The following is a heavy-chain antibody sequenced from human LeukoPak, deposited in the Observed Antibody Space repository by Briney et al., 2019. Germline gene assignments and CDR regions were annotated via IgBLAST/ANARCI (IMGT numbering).Heavy chain of an antibody. CDR2: INSDGSST. D-gene: IGHD3-10*01. CDR1: GFTFSNYW. Sequence: GGSLRISCTGSGFTFSNYWMHWVRQAPGKGLVWVSGINSDGSSTNYADSVKGRFTISRDNAKNTLYLQMDSLIDEDTAIYYCGLSMVRALSPDYWGQGTLVTVSS. J-gene: IGHJ4*02. CDR3: GLSMVRALSPDY. V-gene: IGHV3-74*01.